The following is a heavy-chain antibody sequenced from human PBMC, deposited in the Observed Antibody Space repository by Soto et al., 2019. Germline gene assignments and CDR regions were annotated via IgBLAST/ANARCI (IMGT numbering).Heavy chain of an antibody. CDR2: IYYSGST. Sequence: PSETLSLTCSVSGGYISSSSYFWGWIRQPPGKGLEWIGSIYYSGSTYYNPSLKSRVTISVDTSKNQFSLKLSSVTAADTAVYYCARARGVINANWFDPWGQGTLVTVSS. CDR3: ARARGVINANWFDP. D-gene: IGHD2-21*01. V-gene: IGHV4-39*07. CDR1: GGYISSSSYF. J-gene: IGHJ5*02.